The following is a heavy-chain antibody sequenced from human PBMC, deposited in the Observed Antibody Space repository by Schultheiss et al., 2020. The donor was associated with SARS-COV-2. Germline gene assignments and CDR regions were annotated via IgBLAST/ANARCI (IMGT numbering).Heavy chain of an antibody. CDR3: AKDQGWDFWSGSHAFDI. CDR1: GFTFSSYA. Sequence: GGSLRLSCAASGFTFSSYAMSWVRQAPGKGLEWVSAISGSGGSTYYADSVKGRFTISRDNSKNTLYLQMNSLRAEDTAVYYCAKDQGWDFWSGSHAFDIWGQGTMVTVSS. J-gene: IGHJ3*02. D-gene: IGHD3-3*01. V-gene: IGHV3-23*01. CDR2: ISGSGGST.